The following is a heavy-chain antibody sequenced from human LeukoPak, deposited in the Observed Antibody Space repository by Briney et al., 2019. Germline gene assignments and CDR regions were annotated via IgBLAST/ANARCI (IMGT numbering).Heavy chain of an antibody. CDR3: GRQTGAYDLDY. Sequence: PGESLKISCKVSGYDFTGYWIAWVRQMPGKGLEWIGIIYPGDSDTRYSPSFQGQVTISADKSISTAFLQWSSLRASDTAMYYCGRQTGAYDLDYWGQGTLVTVSS. D-gene: IGHD5-12*01. CDR1: GYDFTGYW. CDR2: IYPGDSDT. J-gene: IGHJ4*02. V-gene: IGHV5-51*01.